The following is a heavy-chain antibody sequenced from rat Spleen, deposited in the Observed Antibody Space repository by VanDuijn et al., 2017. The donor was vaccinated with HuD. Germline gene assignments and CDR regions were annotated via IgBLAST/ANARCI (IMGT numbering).Heavy chain of an antibody. J-gene: IGHJ2*01. CDR1: GYSISSSY. CDR3: ARYRDSYGHVGIFDY. V-gene: IGHV3-1*01. CDR2: IGYSGST. Sequence: EVQLQESGPGLVKPSQSLSLTCSLNGYSISSSYRWNWIRKFPENKMEWMGYIGYSGSTGYNPSLKTRISITRDTSKNQFFLQLNSVTTEDTATYYCARYRDSYGHVGIFDYWGQGVMVTVSS. D-gene: IGHD1-12*01.